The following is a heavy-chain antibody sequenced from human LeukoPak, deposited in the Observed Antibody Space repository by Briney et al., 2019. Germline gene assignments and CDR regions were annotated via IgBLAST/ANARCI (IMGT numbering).Heavy chain of an antibody. CDR1: GDSMSSSSHY. CDR3: ARNMTAVARLDVFDI. J-gene: IGHJ3*02. D-gene: IGHD4-17*01. Sequence: SETLSPTCTVSGDSMSSSSHYWGWIRQSPGKGLEWIGSIYYSGSTYYNPSLKSRVTISVDTSKNQFSLELRSVTAADTAIYYCARNMTAVARLDVFDIWGPGTMVTVSS. V-gene: IGHV4-39*01. CDR2: IYYSGST.